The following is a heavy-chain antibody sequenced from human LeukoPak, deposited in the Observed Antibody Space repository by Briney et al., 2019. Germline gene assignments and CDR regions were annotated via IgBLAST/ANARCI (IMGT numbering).Heavy chain of an antibody. V-gene: IGHV3-74*01. CDR3: ARFTAFDY. CDR2: INSDGSST. D-gene: IGHD2-21*02. J-gene: IGHJ4*02. Sequence: GGSLRLSCAASGFTFSSYWMHRVRQAPGNGLVWVSRINSDGSSTSYADSVKGRFTISRDNAKNTLYLQMNSLRAEDTAVYYCARFTAFDYWGQGTLVTVSS. CDR1: GFTFSSYW.